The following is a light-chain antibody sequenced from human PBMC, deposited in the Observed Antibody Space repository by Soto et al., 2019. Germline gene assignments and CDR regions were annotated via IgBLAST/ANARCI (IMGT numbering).Light chain of an antibody. V-gene: IGKV1-5*01. Sequence: PITKYAYVGDRVTITCRASQSISSWLAWYQQKPGKAPKLLIYDASSLESGVPSGFSGSGSGTEFTLTISSLQPDDFATYYCQQYNSYPKTFGQGTKVDIK. CDR1: QSISSW. J-gene: IGKJ1*01. CDR3: QQYNSYPKT. CDR2: DAS.